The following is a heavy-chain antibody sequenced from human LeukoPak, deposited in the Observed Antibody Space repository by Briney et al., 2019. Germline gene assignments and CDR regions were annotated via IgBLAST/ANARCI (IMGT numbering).Heavy chain of an antibody. J-gene: IGHJ6*03. V-gene: IGHV4-34*01. D-gene: IGHD5-18*01. CDR3: ARSRLWLFYYYYMDV. CDR2: INHSGST. Sequence: SETLSLTCAVYGGSFSGYYWSWIRQPPGKGLEWIGEINHSGSTNYNPSLKSRVTISVDTSKNQLSLKLSSVTAADTAVYYCARSRLWLFYYYYMDVWGKGTTVTVSS. CDR1: GGSFSGYY.